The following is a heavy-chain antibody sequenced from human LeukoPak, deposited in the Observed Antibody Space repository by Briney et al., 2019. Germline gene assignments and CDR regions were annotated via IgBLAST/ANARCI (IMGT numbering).Heavy chain of an antibody. CDR3: ARDKRVAVAGTYIYYYYMDV. Sequence: GGSLRLSCAASGFTVSSNYMTWVRQAPGKGLEWVSVIYSGGSTYYADSVKGRFTISRDDSKNTLYLQMNSLRAEDTAVYYCARDKRVAVAGTYIYYYYMDVWGNGTTVTISS. V-gene: IGHV3-66*01. J-gene: IGHJ6*03. D-gene: IGHD6-19*01. CDR1: GFTVSSNY. CDR2: IYSGGST.